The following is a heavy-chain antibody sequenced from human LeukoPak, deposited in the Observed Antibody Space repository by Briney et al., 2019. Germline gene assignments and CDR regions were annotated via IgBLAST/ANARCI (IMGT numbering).Heavy chain of an antibody. V-gene: IGHV3-43D*03. CDR1: GFTFDDYA. J-gene: IGHJ5*02. Sequence: GGSLRLSCAASGFTFDDYAMHWVRQAPGKGLEWVSLISWDGGSTYYADSVKGRFTISRDNSKNSLYLEMDSLKPEDSALYYCAKDRFGELLPPTWLDPWGQGTLVTVSS. CDR3: AKDRFGELLPPTWLDP. D-gene: IGHD3-10*01. CDR2: ISWDGGST.